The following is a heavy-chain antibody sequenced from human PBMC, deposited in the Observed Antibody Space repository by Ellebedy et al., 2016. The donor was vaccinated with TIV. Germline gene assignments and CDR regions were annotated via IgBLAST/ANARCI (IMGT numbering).Heavy chain of an antibody. V-gene: IGHV3-30-3*01. CDR2: ISYDGSNK. J-gene: IGHJ4*02. CDR1: GFTFSSYA. Sequence: PGGSLRLSCVASGFTFSSYAMHWVRQAPGKGLEWVAVISYDGSNKYYADSVKGRFTISRDNSKNTLYLQMNSLRAEDTAVYYCARDLSHIVVVVAALDYWGQGTLVTVSS. D-gene: IGHD2-15*01. CDR3: ARDLSHIVVVVAALDY.